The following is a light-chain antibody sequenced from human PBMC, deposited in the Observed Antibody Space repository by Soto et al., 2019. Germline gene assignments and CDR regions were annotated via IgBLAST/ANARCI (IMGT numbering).Light chain of an antibody. V-gene: IGLV2-14*01. Sequence: QSALTQPASVSGSPGQSITISCTGTSSDVGGYNYVSWYQQQPGKAPQLMIYDVSNRTSGVSNRISGSKSGNTASLTISELQAEDEADSYCSSYTSSSTLVVFGGGTKLTVL. CDR3: SSYTSSSTLVV. CDR2: DVS. CDR1: SSDVGGYNY. J-gene: IGLJ2*01.